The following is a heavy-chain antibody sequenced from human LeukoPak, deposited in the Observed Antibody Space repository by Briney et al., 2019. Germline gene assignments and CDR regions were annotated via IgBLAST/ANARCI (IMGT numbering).Heavy chain of an antibody. Sequence: ASVKVSCKASGYTFTGYYMHWVRQAPGQGLEWMGWINPNSGGTNYAQKFQGRVTMTRDTSISTAYMELSRLRSDDTAVYYCARVSRTSMVRGIITFDYWGRGTLVTVSS. D-gene: IGHD3-10*01. CDR3: ARVSRTSMVRGIITFDY. V-gene: IGHV1-2*02. CDR2: INPNSGGT. J-gene: IGHJ4*02. CDR1: GYTFTGYY.